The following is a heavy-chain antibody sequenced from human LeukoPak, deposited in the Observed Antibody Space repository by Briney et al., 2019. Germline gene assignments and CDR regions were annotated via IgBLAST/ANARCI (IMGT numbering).Heavy chain of an antibody. J-gene: IGHJ4*02. Sequence: SETLSLTCAVYGGSFSGYYWSWIRQPPGKGLEWIGEINHSGSTNYNPSLKSRVTISVDTSKNQFSLKLSSVTAADTAVYYCARAGGYSFDYWGQGTLVTVSS. CDR3: ARAGGYSFDY. CDR2: INHSGST. CDR1: GGSFSGYY. D-gene: IGHD3-22*01. V-gene: IGHV4-34*01.